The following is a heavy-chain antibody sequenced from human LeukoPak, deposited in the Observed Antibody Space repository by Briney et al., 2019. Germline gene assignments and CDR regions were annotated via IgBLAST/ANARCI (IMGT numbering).Heavy chain of an antibody. CDR3: STDSWRSYFYFDF. J-gene: IGHJ4*02. D-gene: IGHD3-16*01. CDR1: GFGLSVLS. Sequence: ASVKVSCKISGFGLSVLSIHWMRQAPGKGLEWVGGIRPETGEPIFAQKFRGRVTITEDTFTDTGYLELRGLTSEDTAVYYCSTDSWRSYFYFDFWGQGTLVTVSS. V-gene: IGHV1-24*01. CDR2: IRPETGEP.